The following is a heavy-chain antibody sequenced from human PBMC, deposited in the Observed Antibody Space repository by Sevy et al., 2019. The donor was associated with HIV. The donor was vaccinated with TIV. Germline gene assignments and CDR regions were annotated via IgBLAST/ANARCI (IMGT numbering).Heavy chain of an antibody. D-gene: IGHD1-26*01. V-gene: IGHV3-7*01. CDR3: VRALLKADSL. J-gene: IGHJ4*02. Sequence: GSLRLSCAASGFNIRAHWKLWVRQAPGKGLEWGDNINEDGSTKYYLDSVKGRFTISRDNAKNSAFLQMNSLRVEDRAVYYCVRALLKADSLWGQGTLVTVSS. CDR2: INEDGSTK. CDR1: GFNIRAHW.